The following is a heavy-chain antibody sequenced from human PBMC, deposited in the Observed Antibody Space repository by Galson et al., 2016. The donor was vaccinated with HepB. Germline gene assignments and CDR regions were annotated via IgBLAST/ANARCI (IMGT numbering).Heavy chain of an antibody. Sequence: SVKVSCKASGYTFNTYNMHWVRQPPGQGLEWMGIIRPSGGNTIYAQKFQGRITMTRDTSTSTVYMELISLRSEDTAVYYCARELDHSFYFDYWGQGTLLTVSS. V-gene: IGHV1-46*02. D-gene: IGHD1-14*01. CDR1: GYTFNTYN. CDR2: IRPSGGNT. J-gene: IGHJ4*02. CDR3: ARELDHSFYFDY.